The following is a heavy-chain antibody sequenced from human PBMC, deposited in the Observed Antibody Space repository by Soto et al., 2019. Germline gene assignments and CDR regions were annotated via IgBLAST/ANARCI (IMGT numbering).Heavy chain of an antibody. Sequence: DVKLLDSGGGLVQPGGSLRLACAASGFTFSSYAMGWVRQAPGKGLEWVSSITASGGSTYYADSVKGRFTISRDNTKNRLYLELNSLRAEDTALYYCAKHFGGTQSHFNSWGQGTLVTVSS. V-gene: IGHV3-23*01. CDR1: GFTFSSYA. D-gene: IGHD3-3*01. CDR3: AKHFGGTQSHFNS. CDR2: ITASGGST. J-gene: IGHJ4*02.